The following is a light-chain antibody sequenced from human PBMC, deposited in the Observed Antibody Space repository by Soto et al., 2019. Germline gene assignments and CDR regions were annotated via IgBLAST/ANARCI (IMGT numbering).Light chain of an antibody. J-gene: IGLJ2*01. V-gene: IGLV2-11*01. CDR2: DVS. CDR3: CSYAGSYTFVV. Sequence: QSALTQPRSVSGSPGQSVTISCTGTSSDVGGYNYVSWYQQHPGKAPKLMIYDVSKGPSGVPDRFSGSKSGNTASLTISGLQAEDEADYYCCSYAGSYTFVVFGGGTKRTVL. CDR1: SSDVGGYNY.